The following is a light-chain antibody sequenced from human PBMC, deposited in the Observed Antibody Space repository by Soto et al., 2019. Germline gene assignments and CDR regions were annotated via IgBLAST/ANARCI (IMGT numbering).Light chain of an antibody. CDR2: EVS. Sequence: QSALTQPASVSGSPGQSITISCSGTSSDVGGYNLVSWYQQHPGKAPKLMIYEVSNRPSGVSNRFSGSKSGNTASLTISGLQAEDEADYYCSSYTSSSVVFGGGTKLTVL. CDR1: SSDVGGYNL. J-gene: IGLJ2*01. V-gene: IGLV2-14*02. CDR3: SSYTSSSVV.